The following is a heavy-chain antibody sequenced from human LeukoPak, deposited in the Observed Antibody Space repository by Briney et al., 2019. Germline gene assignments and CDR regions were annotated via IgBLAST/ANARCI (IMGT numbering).Heavy chain of an antibody. V-gene: IGHV3-53*01. Sequence: GGSLRLSCAASGFTVSSNYMSWVRQAPGKGLEWVSVIYSGGSTYYADSVKGRFTISRDNSKNTLYLQMNSLRAEDTAVYYCAREAADYYGSGSYFDYWGQGTLSPSPQ. CDR3: AREAADYYGSGSYFDY. CDR2: IYSGGST. D-gene: IGHD3-10*01. J-gene: IGHJ4*02. CDR1: GFTVSSNY.